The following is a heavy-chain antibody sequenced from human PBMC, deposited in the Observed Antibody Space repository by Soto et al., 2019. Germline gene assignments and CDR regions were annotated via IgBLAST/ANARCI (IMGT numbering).Heavy chain of an antibody. CDR1: GFTFSDYY. CDR2: ISSSSSYT. D-gene: IGHD6-13*01. J-gene: IGHJ5*02. V-gene: IGHV3-11*05. CDR3: ARGRSYSSSWYWFDP. Sequence: QVQLVESGGGLVKPGGSLRLSCAASGFTFSDYYMSWIRQAPGKGLESVSYISSSSSYTNYADSVKGRFTISRDNAKNSLYLQMNSLRVEDTAVYYCARGRSYSSSWYWFDPWGQGTLVTVSS.